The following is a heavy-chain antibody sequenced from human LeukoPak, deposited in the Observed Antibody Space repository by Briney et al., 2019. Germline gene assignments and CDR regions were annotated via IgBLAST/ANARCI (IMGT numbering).Heavy chain of an antibody. Sequence: GGSLRLSCVVSGVTFSSFGMHWVRQAPGKGLEWVAFISYGGRNDYYADSVEGRFTISRDNSKNTLYLQMNSLRAEDTAVYYCGSGNYLVYWGQGTLVTVSS. J-gene: IGHJ4*02. CDR3: GSGNYLVY. V-gene: IGHV3-30*03. CDR1: GVTFSSFG. CDR2: ISYGGRND. D-gene: IGHD1-26*01.